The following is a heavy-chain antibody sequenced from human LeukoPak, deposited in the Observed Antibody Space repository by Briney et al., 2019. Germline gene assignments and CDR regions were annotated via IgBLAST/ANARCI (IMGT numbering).Heavy chain of an antibody. CDR3: ARDNTVAGHFLDAFDI. CDR1: GFTVSSNY. Sequence: PGGSLRLSCAASGFTVSSNYMSWVRQAPGKGLEWVSVIYSGGSTYYADSVKGRFTISRDNSKNTLYLQMNSLRAEDTAVYYCARDNTVAGHFLDAFDIWGQGTMVTVSS. CDR2: IYSGGST. V-gene: IGHV3-53*01. J-gene: IGHJ3*02. D-gene: IGHD6-19*01.